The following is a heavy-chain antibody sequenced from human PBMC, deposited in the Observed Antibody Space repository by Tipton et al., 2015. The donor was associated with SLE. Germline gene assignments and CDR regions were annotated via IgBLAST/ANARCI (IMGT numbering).Heavy chain of an antibody. V-gene: IGHV3-30-3*01. CDR1: GFTVSSNY. CDR2: ISYDGSNK. J-gene: IGHJ6*03. Sequence: SLRLSCAASGFTVSSNYMSWVRQAPGKGLEWVAVISYDGSNKYYADSVKGRFTISRDNSKNTLYLQMNSLRAEDTAVYYCARDRNYYMDVWGKGTTVTVSS. CDR3: ARDRNYYMDV.